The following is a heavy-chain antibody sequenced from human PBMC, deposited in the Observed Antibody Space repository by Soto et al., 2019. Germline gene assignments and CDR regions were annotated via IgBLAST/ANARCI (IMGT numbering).Heavy chain of an antibody. CDR2: VYARGGT. Sequence: QVQLQESGPELVKPSETLSLVCSVSGDSVSTSSWSWIRQPAGQGLEWIGRVYARGGTRYNPDLKGRGTVSIDASKNQVSLRLTSVTAADTASAFCARDGYCSRDACYTDGLDLWGQGTVVTVSS. J-gene: IGHJ3*01. V-gene: IGHV4-4*07. CDR1: GDSVSTSS. D-gene: IGHD2-2*03. CDR3: ARDGYCSRDACYTDGLDL.